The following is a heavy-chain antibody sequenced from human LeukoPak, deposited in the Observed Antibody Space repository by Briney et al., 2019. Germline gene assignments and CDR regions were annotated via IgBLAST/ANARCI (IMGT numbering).Heavy chain of an antibody. CDR3: ARGALDPATVTNYFEY. V-gene: IGHV1-2*02. CDR1: GYTFSDHY. CDR2: INPNSGGT. D-gene: IGHD4-17*01. J-gene: IGHJ4*02. Sequence: ASVKVSCKASGYTFSDHYMQWVRQAPGQGFEWPGWINPNSGGTSYAQKFQGRVTMTRDTSIRTAYMELSRLRSDDTAVYYCARGALDPATVTNYFEYWGQGTLVTVSS.